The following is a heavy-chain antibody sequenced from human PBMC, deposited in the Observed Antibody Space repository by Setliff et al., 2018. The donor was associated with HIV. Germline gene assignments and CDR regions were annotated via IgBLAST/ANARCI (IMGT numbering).Heavy chain of an antibody. CDR3: ARKPDSRNWFDP. CDR2: IYYSGST. J-gene: IGHJ5*02. V-gene: IGHV4-39*07. Sequence: SSETLSLTCTVSGGSMIHRDYYWGGIRQPPGKGLEWIWSIYYSGSTYYNPSLKSRVTISVDTSKNQFSLKLSSVTAADTAVYYCARKPDSRNWFDPWGQGTLVTVSS. CDR1: GGSMIHRDYY.